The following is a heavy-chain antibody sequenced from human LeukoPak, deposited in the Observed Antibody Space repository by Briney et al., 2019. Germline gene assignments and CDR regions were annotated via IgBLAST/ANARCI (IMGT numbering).Heavy chain of an antibody. J-gene: IGHJ4*02. CDR2: TYYRSKLYN. Sequence: SQTLSLTCALSGDSVSSNGAAWNWLRQSPSRGLEWLGRTYYRSKLYNDYAVSVKSRITINPDTSKNQFSLQLNSVTPEDTAVYYCAREGPIAVAALDYWGQGTLVTVSS. V-gene: IGHV6-1*01. CDR1: GDSVSSNGAA. D-gene: IGHD6-19*01. CDR3: AREGPIAVAALDY.